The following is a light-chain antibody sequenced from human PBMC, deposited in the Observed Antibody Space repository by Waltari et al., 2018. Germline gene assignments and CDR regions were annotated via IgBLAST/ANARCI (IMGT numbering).Light chain of an antibody. V-gene: IGLV2-14*02. CDR1: SSAVGGYKV. CDR2: ES. Sequence: QSALTQPASVSGSPGQSITISCTATSSAVGGYKVVSWYQQHPGKAPNLMIYESNRPSGVSNRFSGSKSGNTASLTISGLQAEDEADYYCSSYTSSTTWVFGGGTKVTVL. J-gene: IGLJ3*02. CDR3: SSYTSSTTWV.